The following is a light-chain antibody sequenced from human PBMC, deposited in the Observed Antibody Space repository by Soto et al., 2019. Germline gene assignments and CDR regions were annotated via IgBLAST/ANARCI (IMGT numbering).Light chain of an antibody. V-gene: IGKV3-11*01. J-gene: IGKJ1*01. Sequence: EIVLTQSPGTLSLSPGERATLSCRARQSVSYYLAWYQQKPGQAPRLLIYDASNRATGVPARFSGSVSGTGFTLTISSLEPEDFATYYCLQYNSYPPTCGQGTKVEIK. CDR2: DAS. CDR1: QSVSYY. CDR3: LQYNSYPPT.